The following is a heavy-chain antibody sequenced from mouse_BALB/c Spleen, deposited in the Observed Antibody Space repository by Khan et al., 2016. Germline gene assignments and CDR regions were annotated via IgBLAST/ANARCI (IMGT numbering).Heavy chain of an antibody. Sequence: QIQLVQSGPELKKPGETVKISCKASGYTFTNYGMNWVKQAPGKGLKWMGWINTNTGEPTYAEEFKGRFAFSLETSASHAYLQINNLKNEDTATYFCARYGYDGFDDWGQGTTLTVSS. D-gene: IGHD2-2*01. CDR2: INTNTGEP. CDR1: GYTFTNYG. CDR3: ARYGYDGFDD. V-gene: IGHV9-3*02. J-gene: IGHJ2*01.